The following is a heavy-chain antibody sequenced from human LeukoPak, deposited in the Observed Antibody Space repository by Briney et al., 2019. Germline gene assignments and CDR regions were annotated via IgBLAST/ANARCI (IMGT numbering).Heavy chain of an antibody. CDR2: IYYSGST. CDR1: GGSISSYY. CDR3: ARVGVAGTTYFDY. D-gene: IGHD6-19*01. Sequence: SETLCLTCTVSGGSISSYYWSWIRQPPGKGLEWIGYIYYSGSTNYNPSLKSRVTISVDTSKNQFSLKLSSVTAADTAVYYCARVGVAGTTYFDYWGQGTLVTVSS. V-gene: IGHV4-59*01. J-gene: IGHJ4*02.